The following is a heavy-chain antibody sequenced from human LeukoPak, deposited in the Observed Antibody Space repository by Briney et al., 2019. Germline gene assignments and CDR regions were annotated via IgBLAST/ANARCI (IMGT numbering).Heavy chain of an antibody. J-gene: IGHJ4*02. CDR3: GRGPYCSGGTRYSRYFDY. D-gene: IGHD2-15*01. Sequence: ASVKVSCKASGYTFITYGISWVRQAPGQGLQWMGWISAYNGDTNYAQKLQGRVTMTTDTSTSTAYMELRSLRSDDTAVYYCGRGPYCSGGTRYSRYFDYWGQGTPVTVSS. V-gene: IGHV1-18*01. CDR2: ISAYNGDT. CDR1: GYTFITYG.